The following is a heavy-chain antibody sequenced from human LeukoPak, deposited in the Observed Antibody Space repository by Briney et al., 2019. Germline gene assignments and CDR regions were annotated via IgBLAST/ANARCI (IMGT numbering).Heavy chain of an antibody. CDR2: IGAYNGRT. Sequence: ASVKVSCKASGYTFTSYAIAWVRQAPGQGLEWMGWIGAYNGRTNYAQKFRGRVTMTTDTSTNTGYMELRSLSSDDTAVYFCARDQLRYYGSYGSDNYYSDMDFWGQGTTVTVSS. CDR1: GYTFTSYA. V-gene: IGHV1-18*01. J-gene: IGHJ6*02. CDR3: ARDQLRYYGSYGSDNYYSDMDF. D-gene: IGHD3-10*01.